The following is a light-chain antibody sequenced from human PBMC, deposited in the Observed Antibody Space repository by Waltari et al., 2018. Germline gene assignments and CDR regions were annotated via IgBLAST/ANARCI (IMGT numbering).Light chain of an antibody. V-gene: IGKV3-11*01. CDR1: QSVSSS. J-gene: IGKJ1*01. CDR2: DAS. CDR3: QQRSKWPWA. Sequence: EIVSTQSLATLSLSPGERATLSCRASQSVSSSLAWYQHTPGQAPRLLLYDASISVTGIPARCSGSGSRTDVTLTISSLEPEDFAVYYCQQRSKWPWAFGQGTKVEI.